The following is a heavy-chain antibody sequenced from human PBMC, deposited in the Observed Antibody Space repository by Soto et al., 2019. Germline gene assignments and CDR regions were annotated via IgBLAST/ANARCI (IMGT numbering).Heavy chain of an antibody. D-gene: IGHD3-10*01. CDR1: GFTFSSYA. J-gene: IGHJ3*02. Sequence: VQLLESGGGLVQPGGSLRLSCAASGFTFSSYAMSWVRQAPGKGLEWVSAISGSGGSTYYADSVKGRFTISRDKSKNTLYLQMNSLRAEDTAVYYCAKDSLWFGESTERTDAFDIWGQGTMVTVSS. CDR3: AKDSLWFGESTERTDAFDI. V-gene: IGHV3-23*01. CDR2: ISGSGGST.